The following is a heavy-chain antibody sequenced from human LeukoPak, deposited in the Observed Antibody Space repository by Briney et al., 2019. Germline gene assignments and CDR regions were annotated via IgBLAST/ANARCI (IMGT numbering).Heavy chain of an antibody. CDR3: ARSSYSSSSSV. D-gene: IGHD6-6*01. V-gene: IGHV3-23*01. Sequence: GGSLRLSCAASGFTFSNYAMSWVRQAPGKGLEWVSALSGSGTSTYYADSVKGRFTISRDNAKNSLYLQINSLRAEDTAVYYCARSSYSSSSSVWGQGTMVTVSS. CDR1: GFTFSNYA. J-gene: IGHJ3*01. CDR2: LSGSGTST.